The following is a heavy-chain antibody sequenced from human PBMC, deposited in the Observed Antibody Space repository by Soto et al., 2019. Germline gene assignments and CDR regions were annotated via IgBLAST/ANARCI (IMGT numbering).Heavy chain of an antibody. V-gene: IGHV4-4*02. CDR2: IYHSGST. CDR3: ARGVVGSSWIFDF. D-gene: IGHD6-13*01. Sequence: QVQLQESGPGLVKPSGTLSLTCAVSGGSISGFNWWSWVRPPPGKGLEWVGEIYHSGSTNYNPSLKSRVTISVDKSKIQFSLILKSVTAADTAVYYCARGVVGSSWIFDFWGQGILVTVSS. J-gene: IGHJ4*02. CDR1: GGSISGFNW.